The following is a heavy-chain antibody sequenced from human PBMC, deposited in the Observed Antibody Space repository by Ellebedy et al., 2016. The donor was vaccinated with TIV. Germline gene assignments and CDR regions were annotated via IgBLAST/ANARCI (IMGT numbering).Heavy chain of an antibody. Sequence: SETLSLTCGVSGGPMKSDYWWAWVRQAPGKGLEWMGEIFHSGTTDYNPALESRVIMSVDKSKNQFSLKLSSVTAADTAVYYCARGGGRDGYFDYWGQGTLVTVSS. CDR3: ARGGGRDGYFDY. CDR1: GGPMKSDYW. CDR2: IFHSGTT. V-gene: IGHV4-4*02. J-gene: IGHJ4*02. D-gene: IGHD5-24*01.